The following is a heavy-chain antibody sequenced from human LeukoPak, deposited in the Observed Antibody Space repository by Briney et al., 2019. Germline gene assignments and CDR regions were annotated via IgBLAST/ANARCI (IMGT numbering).Heavy chain of an antibody. CDR1: GGSFSSYY. V-gene: IGHV4-59*01. D-gene: IGHD5-12*01. CDR3: ARDRYSGYEGSWFDP. J-gene: IGHJ5*02. CDR2: IYYSGST. Sequence: SETLSLTCTVSGGSFSSYYWSWIRQPPGKGLEWIGYIYYSGSTNYNPSLKSRVTISVDTSKNQFSLKLSSVTAADTAVYYCARDRYSGYEGSWFDPWGQGTLVTVSS.